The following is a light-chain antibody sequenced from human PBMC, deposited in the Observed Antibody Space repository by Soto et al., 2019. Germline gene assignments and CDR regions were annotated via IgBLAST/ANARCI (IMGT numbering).Light chain of an antibody. V-gene: IGLV2-8*01. Sequence: QSALTQPPSASGSPGQTVTISCTGTGSDVGTYNYVSWYQQHPGKAPKLMIFEVTKRPSGIPDRFSGSKSGNTASLTVSGLQTDDEADYYCSSYTDNNAFVLFGGGTKLTVL. J-gene: IGLJ2*01. CDR1: GSDVGTYNY. CDR3: SSYTDNNAFVL. CDR2: EVT.